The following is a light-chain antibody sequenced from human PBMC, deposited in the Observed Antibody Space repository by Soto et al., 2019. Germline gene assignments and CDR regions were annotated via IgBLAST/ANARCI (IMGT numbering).Light chain of an antibody. CDR1: KLGDKY. CDR3: QAWDTNTWV. Sequence: SYELTQPPSVSVSPGQTASITCSGDKLGDKYASWYQQKPGQSPVLVIYQHTKRPSGIPERFSGSNSGNTATLTISGTQAMDEADYYCQAWDTNTWVFGGGTKLTVL. CDR2: QHT. J-gene: IGLJ2*01. V-gene: IGLV3-1*01.